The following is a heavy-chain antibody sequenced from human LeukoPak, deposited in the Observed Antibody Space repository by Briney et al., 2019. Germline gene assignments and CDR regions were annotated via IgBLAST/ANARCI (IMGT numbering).Heavy chain of an antibody. J-gene: IGHJ3*02. CDR1: GFTFSTYS. D-gene: IGHD4-17*01. CDR3: VRNDGDDAFDI. Sequence: GGSLRLSCAASGFTFSTYSMNWVRQAPGRGLEWVSYISSTSTNMYYKDSVKGRFTISRDNAKNSLYLHMTSLRAEDTAVYYCVRNDGDDAFDIWGQGTMVTASS. V-gene: IGHV3-48*01. CDR2: ISSTSTNM.